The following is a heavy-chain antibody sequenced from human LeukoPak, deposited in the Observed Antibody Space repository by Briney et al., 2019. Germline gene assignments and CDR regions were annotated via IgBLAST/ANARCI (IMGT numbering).Heavy chain of an antibody. CDR2: ISGSGGST. V-gene: IGHV3-23*01. J-gene: IGHJ4*02. D-gene: IGHD4-17*01. CDR3: AKDVATDYGDYFFDY. CDR1: GFTFSNYW. Sequence: GGSLRLSCAASGFTFSNYWMHWVRQAPGKGLEWVSAISGSGGSTYYADSVKGRFTISRDNSKNTLYLQMNSLRAEDTAVYYCAKDVATDYGDYFFDYWGQGTLVTVSS.